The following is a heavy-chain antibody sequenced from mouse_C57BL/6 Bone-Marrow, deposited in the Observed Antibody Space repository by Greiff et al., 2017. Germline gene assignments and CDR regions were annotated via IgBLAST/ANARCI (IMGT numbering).Heavy chain of an antibody. J-gene: IGHJ3*01. V-gene: IGHV1-81*01. Sequence: QVQLMESGAELARPGASVKLSCKASGYTFTSYGISWVKQRTGQGLEWIGEIYPRSGNTYYNEQFKGKATLTADKSSSTAYMELRSLTSEDSAVYFCARSDYYGSSYEFAYWGQGTLVTVSA. CDR3: ARSDYYGSSYEFAY. D-gene: IGHD1-1*01. CDR2: IYPRSGNT. CDR1: GYTFTSYG.